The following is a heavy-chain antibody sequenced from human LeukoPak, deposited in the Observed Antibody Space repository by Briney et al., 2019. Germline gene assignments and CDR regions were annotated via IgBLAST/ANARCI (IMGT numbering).Heavy chain of an antibody. D-gene: IGHD2-21*01. V-gene: IGHV4-34*01. CDR2: INHSGST. CDR1: GGSFSGYY. J-gene: IGHJ6*03. Sequence: SETLSLTCAVFGGSFSGYYWSWIRQPPGKGLEWIGEINHSGSTIYNPSFKSRVTISVDTSKNQVSLKLRSVTAADTAVYYCARGRIASGAYYYYMDVWGKGTTVTVSS. CDR3: ARGRIASGAYYYYMDV.